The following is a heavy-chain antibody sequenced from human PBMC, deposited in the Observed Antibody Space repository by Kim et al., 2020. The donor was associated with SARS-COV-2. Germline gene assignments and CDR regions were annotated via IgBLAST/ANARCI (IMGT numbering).Heavy chain of an antibody. CDR3: ARDLCSGSSCYTQEYYYYYYGMDV. CDR1: GFTFSSYE. J-gene: IGHJ6*02. D-gene: IGHD2-15*01. CDR2: ISSSGSTI. Sequence: GGSLRLSCAASGFTFSSYEMNWVRQAPGKGLEWVSYISSSGSTIYYADSVKGRFTISRDNAKNSLYLQMNSLRAEDTAVYYCARDLCSGSSCYTQEYYYYYYGMDVWGQGTTVTVSS. V-gene: IGHV3-48*03.